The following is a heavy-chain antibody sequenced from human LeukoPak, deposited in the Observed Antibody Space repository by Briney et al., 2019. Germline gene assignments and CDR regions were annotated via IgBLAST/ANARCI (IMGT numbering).Heavy chain of an antibody. CDR3: ARDLRSPSDTNIAIDY. Sequence: GGSLRLSCAASGFTFSSYWMHWVRQTPGKGLVWVSRSNSDGSSTVSADSVKGRFTISRDNAMNTLYLQMNSLRAEDTAAYYCARDLRSPSDTNIAIDYWGQGTLVTVSS. V-gene: IGHV3-74*01. CDR1: GFTFSSYW. J-gene: IGHJ4*02. CDR2: SNSDGSST.